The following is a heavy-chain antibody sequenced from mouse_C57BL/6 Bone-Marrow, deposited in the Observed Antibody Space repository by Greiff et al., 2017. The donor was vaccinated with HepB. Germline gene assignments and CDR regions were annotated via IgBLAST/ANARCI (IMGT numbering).Heavy chain of an antibody. J-gene: IGHJ1*03. CDR2: ISSGSSTI. CDR1: GFTFSDYG. D-gene: IGHD1-1*01. V-gene: IGHV5-17*01. Sequence: EVMLVESGGGLVKPGGSLKLSCAASGFTFSDYGMHWVRQAPEKGLEWVAYISSGSSTIYYADTVKGRFTISRDNAKNTLFLQMTSLRSEDTAMYYCARSVVATRYFDVWGTGTTVTVSS. CDR3: ARSVVATRYFDV.